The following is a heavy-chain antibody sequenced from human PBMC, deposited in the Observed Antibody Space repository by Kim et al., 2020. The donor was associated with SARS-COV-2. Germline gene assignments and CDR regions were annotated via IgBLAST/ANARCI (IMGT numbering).Heavy chain of an antibody. Sequence: GGSLRLSCAASGFTFSSYDMHWVRQATGKGLEWVSAIGTAGDTYYPGSVKGRFTISRENAKNSLYLQMNSLRAGDTAVYYCAREGVPIAAAGNYGMDVWGQGTTVTVSS. J-gene: IGHJ6*02. CDR2: IGTAGDT. CDR3: AREGVPIAAAGNYGMDV. V-gene: IGHV3-13*01. CDR1: GFTFSSYD. D-gene: IGHD6-13*01.